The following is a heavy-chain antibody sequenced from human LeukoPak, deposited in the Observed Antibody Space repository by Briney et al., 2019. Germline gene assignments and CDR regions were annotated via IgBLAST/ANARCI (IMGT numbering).Heavy chain of an antibody. V-gene: IGHV4-59*01. D-gene: IGHD5-18*01. Sequence: SETLSLTCTVSDGSLSGFYWTWIRQSPWKGLEWIGFVYYTGSTKYNPSLKSRVTISVDTSKNQFSLKLSSVTAADTAVYYCARSGYRYGADALDIWGQGTMVTVSS. CDR2: VYYTGST. CDR3: ARSGYRYGADALDI. J-gene: IGHJ3*02. CDR1: DGSLSGFY.